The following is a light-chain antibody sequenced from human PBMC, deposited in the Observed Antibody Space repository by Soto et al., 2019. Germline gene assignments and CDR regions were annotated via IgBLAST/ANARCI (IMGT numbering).Light chain of an antibody. Sequence: TRMTQSPSTLSASVGDRVTITCRASQSFSTWLAWYQQKPGKAPKLLIYDVSNLESGVPSRFSGSGSGTEFTLTIGSLQPDDFATYYCQQYYSYPLTFGGGTTVEIK. CDR2: DVS. CDR1: QSFSTW. J-gene: IGKJ4*01. V-gene: IGKV1-5*01. CDR3: QQYYSYPLT.